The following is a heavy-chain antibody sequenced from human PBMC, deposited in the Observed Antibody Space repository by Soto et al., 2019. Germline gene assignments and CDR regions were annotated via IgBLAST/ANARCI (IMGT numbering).Heavy chain of an antibody. CDR2: IYWDDDK. D-gene: IGHD4-17*01. CDR3: AHRRPYGDYVDY. CDR1: GFSLSTSGVG. J-gene: IGHJ4*02. Sequence: QITLKESGPTLVKPIQTLTLTCTFSGFSLSTSGVGVGWIRQPPGKALEWLALIYWDDDKRYSPSLKSRLTITKDTSKNQVVLTMTNMDPVDTATYYCAHRRPYGDYVDYWGQGTLVTVSS. V-gene: IGHV2-5*02.